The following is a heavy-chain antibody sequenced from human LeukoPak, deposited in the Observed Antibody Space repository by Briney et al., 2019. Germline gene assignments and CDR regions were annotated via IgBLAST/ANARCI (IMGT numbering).Heavy chain of an antibody. CDR3: AKQAPDMGAVAGSFDY. V-gene: IGHV3-7*01. Sequence: GGSLRLSCAASGFTFSSYWMTWVRQAPGKGLEWVANIDQDGSEKNYVDSVKGRFTISRDNGKNSLYLQMNSLRVGDTAVYYCAKQAPDMGAVAGSFDYWGQGILVTVSS. CDR2: IDQDGSEK. J-gene: IGHJ4*02. CDR1: GFTFSSYW. D-gene: IGHD6-19*01.